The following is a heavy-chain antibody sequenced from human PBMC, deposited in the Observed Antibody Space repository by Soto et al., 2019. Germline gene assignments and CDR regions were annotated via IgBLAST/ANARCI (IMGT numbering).Heavy chain of an antibody. J-gene: IGHJ4*02. CDR2: INHSGST. CDR3: AREDSGSYYNPLDY. V-gene: IGHV4-34*01. CDR1: GGSFSGYY. D-gene: IGHD3-10*01. Sequence: SQTLSLTWAVYGGSFSGYYWSWIRQPQGKGLEWIGEINHSGSTNYNPSLKSRVTISVDTSKNQFSLKLSSVTAADTAVYYCAREDSGSYYNPLDYWGQGTLVTVSS.